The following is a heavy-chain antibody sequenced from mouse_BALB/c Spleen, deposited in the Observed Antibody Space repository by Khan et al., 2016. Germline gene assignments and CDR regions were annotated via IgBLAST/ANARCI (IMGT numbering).Heavy chain of an antibody. Sequence: EVKLLESGPGLVKPSQSLSLTCTVTGYSITSDYAWNWIRQFPGNKLEWMGYISYSGSTSYNPSLKSRISITRDTSKNPFFLQLNSVTTEDTATYYCARFTLISDGNYYDYWGQGTTLTVSS. CDR1: GYSITSDYA. D-gene: IGHD2-1*01. CDR3: ARFTLISDGNYYDY. J-gene: IGHJ2*01. V-gene: IGHV3-2*02. CDR2: ISYSGST.